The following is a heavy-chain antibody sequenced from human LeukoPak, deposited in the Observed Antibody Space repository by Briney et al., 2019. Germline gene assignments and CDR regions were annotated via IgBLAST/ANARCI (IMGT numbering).Heavy chain of an antibody. V-gene: IGHV4-59*08. CDR2: IYYSGST. J-gene: IGHJ3*02. CDR3: ASSPLYYDILTGYAFDI. D-gene: IGHD3-9*01. CDR1: GGSISSYY. Sequence: SETLSLTCTVSGGSISSYYWSWIRQPPGKGLEWIGYIYYSGSTNYNPSLKSRVTISVDTSKNQFSLKLSSVTAADTAVYYCASSPLYYDILTGYAFDIWGQGTMVTVSS.